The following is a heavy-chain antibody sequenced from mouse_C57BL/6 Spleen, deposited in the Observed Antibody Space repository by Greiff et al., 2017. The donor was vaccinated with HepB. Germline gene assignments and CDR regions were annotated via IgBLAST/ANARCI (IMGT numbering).Heavy chain of an antibody. CDR1: GYTFTSYW. CDR2: IYPSDSET. D-gene: IGHD2-4*01. V-gene: IGHV1-61*01. CDR3: ARRKSYDYDGYYYAMDY. Sequence: QVQLQQPGAELVRPGSSVKLSCKASGYTFTSYWMDWVKQRPGQGLEWIGNIYPSDSETHYNQKFKDKATLTVDKSSSTAYMQLSSLTSEDSAVYYCARRKSYDYDGYYYAMDYWGQGTSVTVSS. J-gene: IGHJ4*01.